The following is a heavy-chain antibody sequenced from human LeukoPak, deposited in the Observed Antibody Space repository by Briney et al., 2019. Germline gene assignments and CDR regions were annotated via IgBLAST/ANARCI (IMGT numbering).Heavy chain of an antibody. V-gene: IGHV1-18*04. J-gene: IGHJ6*03. CDR1: GYTFTGYY. CDR2: ISAYNGNT. D-gene: IGHD1-7*01. Sequence: ASVKVSCKASGYTFTGYYMHWARQAPGQGLEWMGWISAYNGNTNYAQKLQGRVTMTTDTSTSTAYMELRSLRSDDTAVYYCARGGAGTTAYYYYYMDVWGKGTTVTVSS. CDR3: ARGGAGTTAYYYYYMDV.